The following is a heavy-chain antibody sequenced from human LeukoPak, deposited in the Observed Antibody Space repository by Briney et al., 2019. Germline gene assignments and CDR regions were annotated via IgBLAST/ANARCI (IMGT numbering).Heavy chain of an antibody. CDR1: GGPISSGGYY. CDR2: IYYSGST. Sequence: SQTLSLTCTVSGGPISSGGYYWSWIRQHPGKGLEWIGYIYYSGSTYYNPSLKSRVTISVDTSKNQFSLKLSSVTAADTAVYYCARVYYDSSGYYWGYYFDYWGQGTLVTVSS. D-gene: IGHD3-22*01. CDR3: ARVYYDSSGYYWGYYFDY. V-gene: IGHV4-31*03. J-gene: IGHJ4*02.